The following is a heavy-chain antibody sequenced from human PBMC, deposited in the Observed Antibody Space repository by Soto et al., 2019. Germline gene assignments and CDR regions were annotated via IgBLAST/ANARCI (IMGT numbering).Heavy chain of an antibody. J-gene: IGHJ6*02. CDR2: ISYDGSNK. V-gene: IGHV3-30*18. Sequence: QVQLVESGGGVVQPGRSLRLSCAASGFTFSSYGMHWVRQAPGKGLEWVAVISYDGSNKYYADSVKGRFTISRDNSKNTLYLQMNSLRAEDTAVYYCAKLAPKPRTSLYYGMDVWGQGTTVTVSS. CDR1: GFTFSSYG. CDR3: AKLAPKPRTSLYYGMDV. D-gene: IGHD2-2*01.